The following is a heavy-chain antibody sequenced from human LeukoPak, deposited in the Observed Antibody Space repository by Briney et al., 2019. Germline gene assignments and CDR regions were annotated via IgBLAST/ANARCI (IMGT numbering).Heavy chain of an antibody. CDR2: MNPNSGST. CDR1: GYTFTSYD. CDR3: ARGRSTGYPYYFEY. D-gene: IGHD5-12*01. V-gene: IGHV1-8*03. J-gene: IGHJ4*02. Sequence: ASVKLCCKASGYTFTSYDINWVRQANGQGLEWMGWMNPNSGSTGYAQKFQGRVTITRNTSISTAYMELSGLRSEDTAVYYCARGRSTGYPYYFEYWGQGTLVTVSS.